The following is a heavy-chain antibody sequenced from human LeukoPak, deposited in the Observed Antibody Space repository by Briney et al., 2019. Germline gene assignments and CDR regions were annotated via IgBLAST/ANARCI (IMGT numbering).Heavy chain of an antibody. CDR2: INHSGGT. CDR1: GGSFSGYY. D-gene: IGHD1-26*01. V-gene: IGHV4-34*01. J-gene: IGHJ4*02. Sequence: PSETLSLTCAVYGGSFSGYYWSWIRQPPGKGLEWIGEINHSGGTNYNPSLKSRVTMSVDTSKNQFSLKLSSVTAADTALYYCARGGWEIRFDYWGQGTLVTVSS. CDR3: ARGGWEIRFDY.